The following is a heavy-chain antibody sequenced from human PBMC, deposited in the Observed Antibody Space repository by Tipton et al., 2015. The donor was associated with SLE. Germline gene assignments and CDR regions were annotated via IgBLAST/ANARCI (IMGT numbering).Heavy chain of an antibody. CDR2: INHSGST. V-gene: IGHV4-39*07. D-gene: IGHD3-22*01. CDR3: ARRPPYYYDSGAGAFDI. Sequence: LRLSCTVSGGSISSGSYYWSWIRQPPGKGLEWIGEINHSGSTNYNPSLKSRVTISVDTSKNQFSLKLSSVTAADTTVYYCARRPPYYYDSGAGAFDIWGQGTMVTVSS. J-gene: IGHJ3*02. CDR1: GGSISSGSYY.